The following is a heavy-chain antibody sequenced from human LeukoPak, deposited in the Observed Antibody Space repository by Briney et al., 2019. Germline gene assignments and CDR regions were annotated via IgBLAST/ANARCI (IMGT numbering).Heavy chain of an antibody. V-gene: IGHV1-2*02. CDR3: ARDSRRTATNYYMDV. D-gene: IGHD5-12*01. Sequence: ASVKVSCKASGYTFTGYYMHWVRQAPGQGLEWMGWINPNSGGTNYAQKFQGRVTMTRDTSISTAYMELSRLRSDDTAVYYCARDSRRTATNYYMDVWGKGTTVTISS. CDR1: GYTFTGYY. CDR2: INPNSGGT. J-gene: IGHJ6*03.